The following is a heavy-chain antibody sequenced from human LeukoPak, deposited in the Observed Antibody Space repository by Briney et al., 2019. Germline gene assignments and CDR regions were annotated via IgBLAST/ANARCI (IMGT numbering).Heavy chain of an antibody. CDR1: GGSFSNYY. V-gene: IGHV4-59*13. CDR3: ARGLNWFDY. Sequence: SETLSLTCTVSGGSFSNYYCNWIRQPPGKGLEWIGYISYSGSTNYNPPLKSRVTISVDTSKHQFSLKLSSMTAADTAVYYCARGLNWFDYWGQGTLVAVSS. J-gene: IGHJ5*01. CDR2: ISYSGST. D-gene: IGHD3-16*01.